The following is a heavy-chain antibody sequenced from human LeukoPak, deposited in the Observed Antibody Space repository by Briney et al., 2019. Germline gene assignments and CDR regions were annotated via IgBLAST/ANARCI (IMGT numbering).Heavy chain of an antibody. CDR1: GGSFSGYY. D-gene: IGHD3-9*01. V-gene: IGHV4-34*01. CDR2: INHSGST. CDR3: AVTGYRSGDDY. J-gene: IGHJ4*02. Sequence: SETLSLTCAVYGGSFSGYYWSWIRQPPGKGLEWIGEINHSGSTNYNPSLKSRVTISVDTSKNQFSLKLSSVTAADTAVYYCAVTGYRSGDDYWGQGTLVTVSS.